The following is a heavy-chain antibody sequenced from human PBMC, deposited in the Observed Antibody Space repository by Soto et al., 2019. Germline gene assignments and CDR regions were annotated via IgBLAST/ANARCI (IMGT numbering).Heavy chain of an antibody. CDR1: VFTFSSYD. Sequence: LRLSCAASVFTFSSYDLHWFRQAPGKGLEWVAVISYDGSNKYYSDSVKGRFTISRDNSKNTLYLQMNSLRAEDTAVYYCARDRLKYSYGTWGYWGLGTLVTVSS. V-gene: IGHV3-30-3*01. J-gene: IGHJ4*02. D-gene: IGHD5-18*01. CDR3: ARDRLKYSYGTWGY. CDR2: ISYDGSNK.